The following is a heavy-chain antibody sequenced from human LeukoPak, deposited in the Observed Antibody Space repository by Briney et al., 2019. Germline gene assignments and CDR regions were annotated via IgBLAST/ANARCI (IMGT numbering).Heavy chain of an antibody. D-gene: IGHD3-10*01. CDR3: ARDYYGSLDV. V-gene: IGHV3-30*03. Sequence: PGRSLRLSCSASGFTFSTYGLHWVRQAPGKGLEWVAVISYDGGNKYYADSVRGRFSISRDNSKNSLYLQMNSLRAEDTAVYYCARDYYGSLDVWGQGTTVTVSS. CDR2: ISYDGGNK. J-gene: IGHJ6*02. CDR1: GFTFSTYG.